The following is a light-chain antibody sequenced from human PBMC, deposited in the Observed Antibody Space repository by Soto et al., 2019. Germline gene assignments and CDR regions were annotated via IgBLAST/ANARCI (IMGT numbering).Light chain of an antibody. CDR2: GAT. CDR3: QQYGSLSWT. V-gene: IGKV3-20*01. CDR1: QRVSSNY. J-gene: IGKJ1*01. Sequence: DIVLTQSPGTLSLSPGERATLSCRASQRVSSNYLAWYQQKPDQAPRLLIYGATTRATGVPDRFSGSGSGTDFTLTISRLEPEDGAVYQCQQYGSLSWTFGQGTKVEIK.